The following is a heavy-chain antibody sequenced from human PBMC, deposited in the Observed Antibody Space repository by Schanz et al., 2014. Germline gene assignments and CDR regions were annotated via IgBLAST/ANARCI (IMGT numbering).Heavy chain of an antibody. J-gene: IGHJ4*02. CDR1: GFTFGDYY. V-gene: IGHV3-30*03. CDR2: ISYDGSNK. D-gene: IGHD7-27*01. CDR3: VRDYNWGFDN. Sequence: VQLVESGGGLVQSGGSLRLSCAASGFTFGDYYMTWVRQAPGKGLEWVAVISYDGSNKYYADSVKGRFTISRDNSKNTLYLQMSSLRDEDTAIYYCVRDYNWGFDNWGQGTLVTVSS.